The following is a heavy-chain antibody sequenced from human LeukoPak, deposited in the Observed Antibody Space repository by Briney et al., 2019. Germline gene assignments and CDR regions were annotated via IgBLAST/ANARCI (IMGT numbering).Heavy chain of an antibody. Sequence: SETLSLTCTVSGGSISSSSYYWGWIRQPPGKGLEWIGNIYSSGTTYYNPSLKSRVTISIDTSKNQFSLKLSSVTAADTAVYFCARGFRGDNFDYWGQGTLVTVSS. V-gene: IGHV4-39*07. J-gene: IGHJ4*02. D-gene: IGHD7-27*01. CDR2: IYSSGTT. CDR1: GGSISSSSYY. CDR3: ARGFRGDNFDY.